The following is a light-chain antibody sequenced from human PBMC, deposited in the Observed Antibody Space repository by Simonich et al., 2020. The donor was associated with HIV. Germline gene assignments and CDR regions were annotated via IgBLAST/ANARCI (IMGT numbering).Light chain of an antibody. Sequence: DIVMTQSPNSLAVSLGERATINCKSSRNILYNSNNKNYLAWYQQKPGQPPNLLIYWASTRESGVPDRCSGSGSGTDFTLTISSLQAEDVAIYFCHQYYSTPPTFGGGTKVEIK. CDR1: RNILYNSNNKNY. CDR3: HQYYSTPPT. V-gene: IGKV4-1*01. CDR2: WAS. J-gene: IGKJ4*01.